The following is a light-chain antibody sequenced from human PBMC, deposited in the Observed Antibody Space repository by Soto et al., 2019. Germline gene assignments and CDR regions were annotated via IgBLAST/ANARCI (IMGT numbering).Light chain of an antibody. V-gene: IGLV1-44*01. Sequence: QSVLTQPPSASGTPGQRVTISCSGSSSNIGSNTVNWYKKLPGTAPKLLIYSNNQRPSGVPDRFSGSKSGTSASLAISGLQSEDEADYYCAAWDDSLNGHVVFGGGTKLTVL. CDR2: SNN. CDR1: SSNIGSNT. J-gene: IGLJ2*01. CDR3: AAWDDSLNGHVV.